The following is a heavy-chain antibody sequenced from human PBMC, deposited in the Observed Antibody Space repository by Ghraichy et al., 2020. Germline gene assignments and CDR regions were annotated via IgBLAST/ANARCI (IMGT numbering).Heavy chain of an antibody. CDR2: INPNSGGT. D-gene: IGHD2-21*02. J-gene: IGHJ4*02. V-gene: IGHV1-2*02. CDR3: ARELTEDIVVVTYFDY. Sequence: ASVKVSYKASGYTFNGYYVHWVRQAPGQGLEWMGWINPNSGGTNYAQKFQGRVTMTRDTSISTAYMELSRLRSDDTAVYYCARELTEDIVVVTYFDYWGQGALFTFPP. CDR1: GYTFNGYY.